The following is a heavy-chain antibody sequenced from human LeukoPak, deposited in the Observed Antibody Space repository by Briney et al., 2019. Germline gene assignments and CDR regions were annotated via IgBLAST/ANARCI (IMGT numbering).Heavy chain of an antibody. CDR1: GFTFDSCA. CDR2: ISGDGGST. D-gene: IGHD1-26*01. Sequence: GGSLRLTRAASGFTFDSCAMHWVRQAPGKGLEWVSIISGDGGSTYYADSMKGRFTISRDNSKNSLYLQMNSLRTEDTALYYCAKDIATYNWFDPWGQGTLATVSS. V-gene: IGHV3-43*02. CDR3: AKDIATYNWFDP. J-gene: IGHJ5*02.